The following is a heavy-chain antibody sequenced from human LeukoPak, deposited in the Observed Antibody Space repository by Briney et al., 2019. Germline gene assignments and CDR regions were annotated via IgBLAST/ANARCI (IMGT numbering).Heavy chain of an antibody. J-gene: IGHJ5*02. CDR3: ARSRTRNNWFDP. CDR1: GYSFTSYW. D-gene: IGHD2-2*01. Sequence: GESRKISGKGSGYSFTSYWIGWVRQMPGKGLEWMRIIYPGDSDTRYSPSFQGQVTISADKSISTAYLQCSSLKASDTAMYYCARSRTRNNWFDPWGQGTLVTVSS. V-gene: IGHV5-51*01. CDR2: IYPGDSDT.